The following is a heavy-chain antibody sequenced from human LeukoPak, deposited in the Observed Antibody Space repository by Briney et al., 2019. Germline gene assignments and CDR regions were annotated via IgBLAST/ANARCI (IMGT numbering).Heavy chain of an antibody. CDR2: IIPILGIA. Sequence: SVKVSCKASGYTFSYYYMHWVRQAPGQGLEWMGRIIPILGIANYAQKFQGRVTITADKSTSTAYMDLSSLRSEDTAVYYCARDLPPYYFDYWGQGTLVTVSS. CDR3: ARDLPPYYFDY. V-gene: IGHV1-69*04. CDR1: GYTFSYYY. J-gene: IGHJ4*02.